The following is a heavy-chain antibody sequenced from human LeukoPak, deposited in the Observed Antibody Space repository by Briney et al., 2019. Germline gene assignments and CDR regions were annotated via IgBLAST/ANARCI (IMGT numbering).Heavy chain of an antibody. Sequence: ASVKVSWEVSGYTLTELSMHWVRQAPGKGLEWMGGFDPEDGETIYAQKFQGRVTMTEDTSTDTAYMELSSLRSEDTAVYYCATPNSGSYYEFDYWGQGTLVTVSS. CDR2: FDPEDGET. V-gene: IGHV1-24*01. D-gene: IGHD1-26*01. CDR3: ATPNSGSYYEFDY. CDR1: GYTLTELS. J-gene: IGHJ4*02.